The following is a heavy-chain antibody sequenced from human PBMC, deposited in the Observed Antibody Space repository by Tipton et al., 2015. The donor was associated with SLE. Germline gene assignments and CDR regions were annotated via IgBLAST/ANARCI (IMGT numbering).Heavy chain of an antibody. CDR3: ARAPPGNFWSAYYSGSPFDY. Sequence: TLSLTCTVSGGSISSYYWSWIRQPPGKGLEWIGHIYYSGSTNYNPSLKSRVTISVDTSKNQFSLKLSSVTAADTAVYYCARAPPGNFWSAYYSGSPFDYWGQGTLVTVSP. CDR1: GGSISSYY. V-gene: IGHV4-59*08. D-gene: IGHD3-3*01. J-gene: IGHJ4*02. CDR2: IYYSGST.